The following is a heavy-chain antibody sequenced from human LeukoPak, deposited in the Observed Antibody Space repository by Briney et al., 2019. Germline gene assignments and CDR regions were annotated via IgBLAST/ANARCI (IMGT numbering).Heavy chain of an antibody. D-gene: IGHD6-25*01. Sequence: PSETLSLTCAVYGGSFSGYYWSWIRQPPGKGLEWIGEINHSGSTNYNPSLKSRVTISVDTSKNQFSLKLSSVTAADTAVYYCARQGIAATSGGGSFDYWGQGTLVTVSS. V-gene: IGHV4-34*01. CDR2: INHSGST. CDR3: ARQGIAATSGGGSFDY. J-gene: IGHJ4*02. CDR1: GGSFSGYY.